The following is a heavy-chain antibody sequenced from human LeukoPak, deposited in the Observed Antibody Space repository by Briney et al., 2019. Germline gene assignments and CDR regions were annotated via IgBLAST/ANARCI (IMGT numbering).Heavy chain of an antibody. CDR3: ARGVVPAASNLAY. CDR1: GGTFSSYA. CDR2: IIPILGIA. D-gene: IGHD2-2*01. V-gene: IGHV1-69*04. Sequence: SVKVSCKASGGTFSSYAISWVRQAPGQGLEWMGRIIPILGIANYAQKFQGRVTITADKSTSTAYMELSSPRSEDTAVYYCARGVVPAASNLAYWGQGTLVTVSS. J-gene: IGHJ4*02.